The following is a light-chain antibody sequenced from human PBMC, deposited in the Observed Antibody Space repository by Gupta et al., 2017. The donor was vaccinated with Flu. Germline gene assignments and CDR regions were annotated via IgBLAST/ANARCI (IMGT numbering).Light chain of an antibody. J-gene: IGLJ2*01. Sequence: QPVVTQCSSFSVSPGGTVTLTCGLGSGSVSTANYPSWYQKTPGQAPRALIHSRNVRLSGVPDRFSGSILGNIAVLTITGAQEDEESDYYCVVVMSGDNGVFGGGTKLTVL. V-gene: IGLV8-61*01. CDR3: VVVMSGDNGV. CDR2: SRN. CDR1: SGSVSTANY.